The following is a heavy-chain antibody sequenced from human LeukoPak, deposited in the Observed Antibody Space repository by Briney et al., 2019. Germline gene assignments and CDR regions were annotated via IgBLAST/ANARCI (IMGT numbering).Heavy chain of an antibody. V-gene: IGHV4-59*01. CDR3: ARAYRSSWYDY. D-gene: IGHD6-13*01. CDR1: GGSISSYY. CDR2: IYYRGST. J-gene: IGHJ4*02. Sequence: PSETLSLTCTVSGGSISSYYWSWIRQPPGKGLEWIGYIYYRGSTNYNPSLKSRVTISVDTSKNQFSLKLSSVTAADTAVYYCARAYRSSWYDYWGQGTLVTVSS.